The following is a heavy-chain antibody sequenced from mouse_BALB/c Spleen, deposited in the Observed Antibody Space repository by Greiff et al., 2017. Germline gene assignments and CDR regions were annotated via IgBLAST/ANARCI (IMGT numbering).Heavy chain of an antibody. V-gene: IGHV5-17*02. J-gene: IGHJ4*01. D-gene: IGHD1-1*01. CDR1: GFTFSSFG. Sequence: DVMLVESGGGLVQPGGSRKLSCAASGFTFSSFGMHWVRQAPEKGLEWVAYISSGSSTIYYADTVKGRFTISRDNPKNTLFLQMTSLRSEDTAMYYCARKDYGKDAMDYWGQGTSVTVSS. CDR2: ISSGSSTI. CDR3: ARKDYGKDAMDY.